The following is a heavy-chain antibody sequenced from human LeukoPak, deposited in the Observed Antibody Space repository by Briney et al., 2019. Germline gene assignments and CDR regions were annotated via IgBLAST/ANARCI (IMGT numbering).Heavy chain of an antibody. CDR1: GFTFSSYG. CDR3: ARVLIVGAPADY. Sequence: GGSLRLSCAASGFTFSSYGMHWVRQAPGKGLEWVAVIWYDGSNKYYADSVKGRLTISRDNSKNTLYLQMNSLRAEDTAVYYCARVLIVGAPADYWGQGTLVTVSS. V-gene: IGHV3-33*08. D-gene: IGHD1-26*01. J-gene: IGHJ4*02. CDR2: IWYDGSNK.